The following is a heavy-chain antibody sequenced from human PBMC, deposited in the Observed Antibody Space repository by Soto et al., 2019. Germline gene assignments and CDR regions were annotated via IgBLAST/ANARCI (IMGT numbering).Heavy chain of an antibody. CDR1: GGSVTSGNFY. D-gene: IGHD6-13*01. V-gene: IGHV4-61*01. CDR3: ARRAYSTAWDNWLYP. CDR2: GYYTGSA. Sequence: SATLSLTCSVSGGSVTSGNFYWSWIRQPPGKGLEWIGYGYYTGSADYNPSLKSRVTILLDTSKNQFSLKLTYVTAADTAVDICARRAYSTAWDNWLYPLGKG. J-gene: IGHJ5*02.